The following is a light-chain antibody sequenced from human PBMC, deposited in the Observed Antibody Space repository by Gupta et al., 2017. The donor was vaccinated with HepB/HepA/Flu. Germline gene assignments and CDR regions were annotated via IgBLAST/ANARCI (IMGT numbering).Light chain of an antibody. V-gene: IGKV1-39*01. J-gene: IGKJ1*01. Sequence: QQKTGKAPKLLIYYATSLQSGVPSRFSGSGSGTDFTLTISSLQPEDFATYYCQQSYSTPQTFGQGTKVEI. CDR3: QQSYSTPQT. CDR2: YAT.